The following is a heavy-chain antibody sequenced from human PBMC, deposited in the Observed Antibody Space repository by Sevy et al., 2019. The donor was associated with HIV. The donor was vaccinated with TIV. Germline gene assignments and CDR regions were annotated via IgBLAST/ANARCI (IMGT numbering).Heavy chain of an antibody. CDR3: ARDFGLSGYYKSRYGMDV. V-gene: IGHV3-7*01. CDR2: IKQDGSEA. CDR1: GFTFSSYW. D-gene: IGHD3-3*01. Sequence: GGSLRLSCVASGFTFSSYWMSWVRQAPGKGLEWVANIKQDGSEAYYVDSVKGRFTISRDNARNSLYLQMNSLRGEDTAVFYWARDFGLSGYYKSRYGMDVWGQGTTVTVSS. J-gene: IGHJ6*02.